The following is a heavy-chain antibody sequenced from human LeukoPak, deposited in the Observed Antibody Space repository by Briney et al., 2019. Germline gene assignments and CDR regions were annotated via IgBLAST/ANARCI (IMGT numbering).Heavy chain of an antibody. D-gene: IGHD7-27*01. CDR3: ARGDGDGPARRAFDI. CDR2: INPTHGDT. J-gene: IGHJ3*02. Sequence: GASVHVSCKASGYTFTGYYMHWVRQAPGQGLAWMGWINPTHGDTNYQQQLQGRVIMTRDTSISTVYMELSRMRSDATAVYYCARGDGDGPARRAFDIWGQGTMVTVSS. CDR1: GYTFTGYY. V-gene: IGHV1-2*02.